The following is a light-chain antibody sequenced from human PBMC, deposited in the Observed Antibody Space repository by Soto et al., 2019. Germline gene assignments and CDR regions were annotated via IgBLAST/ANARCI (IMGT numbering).Light chain of an antibody. V-gene: IGKV1-5*01. CDR1: QSISSW. CDR3: QQYNSYPCT. Sequence: DIQMTQSPSTLSASVGDRVTITCRASQSISSWLAWYQQKPGKAPKLLIYDASSLESGVPSRFSGGGSGTEFTLTISSLQPDDFATYYCQQYNSYPCTFGQGTKLEI. CDR2: DAS. J-gene: IGKJ2*02.